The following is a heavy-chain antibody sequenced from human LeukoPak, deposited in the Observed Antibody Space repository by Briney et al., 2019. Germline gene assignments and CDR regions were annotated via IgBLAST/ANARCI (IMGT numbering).Heavy chain of an antibody. Sequence: ASVKVSCKASGYNFTTYGITWVRQAPGQGLGWIGWISAHNGNTNYAQNLQGRVTTTTDTTTTTAYMELRSLRSDDTAVYYCSRDCSSDWCIFDFWGQGTLVTVSS. J-gene: IGHJ4*02. CDR2: ISAHNGNT. CDR1: GYNFTTYG. CDR3: SRDCSSDWCIFDF. V-gene: IGHV1-18*04. D-gene: IGHD6-19*01.